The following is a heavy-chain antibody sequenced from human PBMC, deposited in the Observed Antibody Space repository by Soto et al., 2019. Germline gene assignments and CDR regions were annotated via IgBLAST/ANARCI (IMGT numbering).Heavy chain of an antibody. J-gene: IGHJ4*02. Sequence: SVKVSCKASGGTFSSYAISWVRQVPGQGLEWMGGIIPIFGTANYAQKFQGRVTITADEYTSTAYMELSSLRSEDTAVYYCPRDVLSSYYDILTGSYYFDYWGQGTLVTVS. CDR1: GGTFSSYA. D-gene: IGHD3-9*01. CDR3: PRDVLSSYYDILTGSYYFDY. CDR2: IIPIFGTA. V-gene: IGHV1-69*13.